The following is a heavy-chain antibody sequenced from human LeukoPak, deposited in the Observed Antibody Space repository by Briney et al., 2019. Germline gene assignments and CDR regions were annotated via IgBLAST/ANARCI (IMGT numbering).Heavy chain of an antibody. J-gene: IGHJ4*02. D-gene: IGHD3-3*01. CDR2: ISYDGSNK. CDR1: GFTFSSYG. CDR3: ARDRGGTDGFWSGYYTGYFDY. V-gene: IGHV3-30*03. Sequence: PGGSLRLSCAASGFTFSSYGMHWVRQAPGKGLEWVAVISYDGSNKYYADSVKCRFTISRDNSKNTLYLQMNSLRAEDTAVFYCARDRGGTDGFWSGYYTGYFDYWGQGTLVTVSS.